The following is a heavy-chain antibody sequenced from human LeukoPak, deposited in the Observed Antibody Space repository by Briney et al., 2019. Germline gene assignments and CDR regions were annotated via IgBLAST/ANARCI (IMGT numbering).Heavy chain of an antibody. J-gene: IGHJ4*02. CDR2: ISKSSTYI. CDR3: AREVVIVVEPAADTIDY. D-gene: IGHD2-2*01. CDR1: GFTFRDYT. Sequence: GGSLRLSCAASGFTFRDYTMNWVRQAPGKGLEWVSAISKSSTYIKYADSVKGRFTVSRDNAKNSLFLQMNSLRVEDTAVYYCAREVVIVVEPAADTIDYWGQGTRVTVSS. V-gene: IGHV3-21*01.